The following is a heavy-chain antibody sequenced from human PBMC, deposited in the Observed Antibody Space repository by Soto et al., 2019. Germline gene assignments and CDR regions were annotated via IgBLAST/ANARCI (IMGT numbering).Heavy chain of an antibody. CDR2: ISAYNGNT. CDR3: ARDLAPYGSGWSVDDCDY. Sequence: QVQLVQSGAEVKKPGASVKVSCKASGYTFTSYGISWGRQAPGQGLEWLGGISAYNGNTNHAHNLQGRVTMTTDTTTRTAYMELRSLRSDDTAVYYCARDLAPYGSGWSVDDCDYWGQGTLVTVSS. V-gene: IGHV1-18*01. CDR1: GYTFTSYG. J-gene: IGHJ4*02. D-gene: IGHD6-19*01.